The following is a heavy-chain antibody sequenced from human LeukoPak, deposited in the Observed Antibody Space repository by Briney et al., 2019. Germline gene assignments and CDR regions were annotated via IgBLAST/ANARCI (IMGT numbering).Heavy chain of an antibody. CDR3: AKATSNDFWSGDAFDI. J-gene: IGHJ3*02. CDR2: ISGSGGST. V-gene: IGHV3-23*01. D-gene: IGHD3-3*01. CDR1: GFTFDDYA. Sequence: GGSLRLSCAASGFTFDDYAMSWVRQAPGKGLEWVSAISGSGGSTYYADSVKGRFTISRDNSKNTLYLQMNSLRAEDTAVYYCAKATSNDFWSGDAFDIWGQGTMVTVSS.